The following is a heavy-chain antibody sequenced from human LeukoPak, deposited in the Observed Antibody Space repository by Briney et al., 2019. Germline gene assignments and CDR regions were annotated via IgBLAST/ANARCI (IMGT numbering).Heavy chain of an antibody. J-gene: IGHJ4*02. D-gene: IGHD3-10*01. CDR1: GFTFSSYS. Sequence: GGSLRLSCAASGFTFSSYSMNWVRQAPGKGVEWVSSISSSSSYIYYADSVKGRFTISRDNAKNSLYLQMNSLRAEDTAVYYCARDRSLRLFDYWGQGTLVTVSS. CDR2: ISSSSSYI. V-gene: IGHV3-21*01. CDR3: ARDRSLRLFDY.